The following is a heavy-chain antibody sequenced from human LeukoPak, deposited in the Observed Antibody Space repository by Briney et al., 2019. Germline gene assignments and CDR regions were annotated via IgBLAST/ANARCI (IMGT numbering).Heavy chain of an antibody. CDR2: MYHSGTT. J-gene: IGHJ4*02. D-gene: IGHD4-17*01. V-gene: IGHV4-38-2*01. Sequence: PSETLSLTCGVSGYSITSGYFWGWLRQPPGQGVEWIGSMYHSGTTYYNPSLKSRVTISVHTSKNQFSLKLSSVTAADTAVYYCARPPDSSDYGAAFDFWGQGTLVTVSS. CDR1: GYSITSGYF. CDR3: ARPPDSSDYGAAFDF.